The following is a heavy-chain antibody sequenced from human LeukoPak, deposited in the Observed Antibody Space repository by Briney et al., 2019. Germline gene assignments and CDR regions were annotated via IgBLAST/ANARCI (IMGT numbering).Heavy chain of an antibody. CDR3: ASWPVGWYGEDS. Sequence: GXXLXXSCAASGFTFSSYSMNWVRQAPGKGLEWVSYISSSSSTIYYADSVKGRFTISRDNAKNSLYLQMNSLRVEDTAVYYCASWPVGWYGEDSWGQGTLVTVSS. D-gene: IGHD6-19*01. CDR2: ISSSSSTI. CDR1: GFTFSSYS. J-gene: IGHJ4*02. V-gene: IGHV3-48*04.